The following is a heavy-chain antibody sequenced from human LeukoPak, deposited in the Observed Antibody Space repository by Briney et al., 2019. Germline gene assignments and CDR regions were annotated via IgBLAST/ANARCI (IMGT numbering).Heavy chain of an antibody. CDR2: INHSGST. D-gene: IGHD6-13*01. V-gene: IGHV4-34*01. Sequence: SETLSLTCAVYGGSFSGYYWSWIRQPPGKGLEWIGEINHSGSTNYNPSLKSRVTISVDTSKNQFSLKLSSVTAADTAVYYCATGLDSSSRYARDYWGQGTLVTVSS. CDR3: ATGLDSSSRYARDY. CDR1: GGSFSGYY. J-gene: IGHJ4*02.